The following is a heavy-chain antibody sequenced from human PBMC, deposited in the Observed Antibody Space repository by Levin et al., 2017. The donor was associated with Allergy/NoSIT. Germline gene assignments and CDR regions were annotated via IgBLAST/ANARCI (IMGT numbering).Heavy chain of an antibody. J-gene: IGHJ2*01. V-gene: IGHV3-74*01. CDR1: GFTLSSYW. Sequence: GESLKISCEASGFTLSSYWMHWVRQAPGKGLVWVSRIKSDGSSISYADSVKGRFTISRDNAKNTLYLKMNSLRPEDTAVYYCARGVVVTAPGFFDLWGRGTLVTVSS. CDR2: IKSDGSSI. D-gene: IGHD2-21*02. CDR3: ARGVVVTAPGFFDL.